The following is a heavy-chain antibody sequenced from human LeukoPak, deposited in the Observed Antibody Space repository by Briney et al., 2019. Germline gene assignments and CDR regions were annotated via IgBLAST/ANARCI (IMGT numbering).Heavy chain of an antibody. Sequence: GASVKVSCKASGYTFTSYDINWVRQATGQGLEWMGWMNPNSGNTGYAQKFQGRVTMTRNTSISTAYMELSSLRSEDTAVYYCAREDIVVVPAAPDRYYYGMDVWGQGTTVTVSS. J-gene: IGHJ6*02. CDR2: MNPNSGNT. V-gene: IGHV1-8*01. CDR3: AREDIVVVPAAPDRYYYGMDV. D-gene: IGHD2-2*01. CDR1: GYTFTSYD.